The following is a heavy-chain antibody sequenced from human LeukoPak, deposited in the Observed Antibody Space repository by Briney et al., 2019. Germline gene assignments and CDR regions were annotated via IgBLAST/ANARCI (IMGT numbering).Heavy chain of an antibody. J-gene: IGHJ4*02. D-gene: IGHD1-7*01. V-gene: IGHV4-59*01. CDR1: GASISSYY. Sequence: SETVSLTCTVSGASISSYYWSWIWQPPGKGLEWIGYIYYSGSTNYNPSLKSRVTISVDTSKNQFSLKLSSVTAADTAVYYCARSTGTTYPFDYWGQGTLVTVSS. CDR2: IYYSGST. CDR3: ARSTGTTYPFDY.